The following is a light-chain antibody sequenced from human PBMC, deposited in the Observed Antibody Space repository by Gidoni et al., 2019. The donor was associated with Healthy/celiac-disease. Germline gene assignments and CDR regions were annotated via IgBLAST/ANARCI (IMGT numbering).Light chain of an antibody. CDR2: AAS. Sequence: EIQRTQSPSSLSASVGDRVTITCRASQSISSYLNWYQQKPGKAPTLLIYAASSLQSGVPSRFSGSGSGTDFTLTISSLQPEDFATYYCQQSYSTPFTFXGXTKVEIK. CDR1: QSISSY. V-gene: IGKV1-39*01. CDR3: QQSYSTPFT. J-gene: IGKJ4*01.